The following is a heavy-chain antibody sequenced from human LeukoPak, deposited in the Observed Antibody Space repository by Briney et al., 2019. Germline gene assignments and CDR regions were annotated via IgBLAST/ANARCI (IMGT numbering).Heavy chain of an antibody. CDR3: ARGVRDFDY. CDR2: IRSKANSYAT. D-gene: IGHD3-3*01. Sequence: GGSLRLSCAAPRFTFSGSVMHWVRQASGKGLEWVGRIRSKANSYATAYAASVKGRFTISRDDSKNAAFLQMNSLKTEDTAVYYCARGVRDFDYWGQGTLVTVSS. J-gene: IGHJ4*02. V-gene: IGHV3-73*01. CDR1: RFTFSGSV.